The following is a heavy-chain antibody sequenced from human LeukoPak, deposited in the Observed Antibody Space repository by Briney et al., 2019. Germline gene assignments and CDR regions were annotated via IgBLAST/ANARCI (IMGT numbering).Heavy chain of an antibody. V-gene: IGHV4-39*07. J-gene: IGHJ3*02. D-gene: IGHD3-16*02. Sequence: SETLSLTCTVSGVSISSGGYYWGWIRQPPGKGLEWIGTIYYSGSTYYNPSLKSRVTISVDTSNNQFSLKLSSVTAADTAVYYCARGSRRDYVWGSYRFAAFDIWGQGTMVTVSS. CDR1: GVSISSGGYY. CDR2: IYYSGST. CDR3: ARGSRRDYVWGSYRFAAFDI.